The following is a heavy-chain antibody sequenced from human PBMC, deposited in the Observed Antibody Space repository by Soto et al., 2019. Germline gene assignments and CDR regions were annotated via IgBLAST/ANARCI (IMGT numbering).Heavy chain of an antibody. V-gene: IGHV4-34*01. CDR1: GGSFSGYY. CDR2: INHSGST. J-gene: IGHJ4*02. D-gene: IGHD3-10*01. CDR3: ARGEYGSGSPVFDY. Sequence: QVQLQQWGAGLLKPSETLSLTCAVYGGSFSGYYWSWIRQPPGKGLEWIGEINHSGSTNYNPSLKSRVTXXVXTXXNQFSLKLSSVTAADTAVYYCARGEYGSGSPVFDYWGQGTLVTVSS.